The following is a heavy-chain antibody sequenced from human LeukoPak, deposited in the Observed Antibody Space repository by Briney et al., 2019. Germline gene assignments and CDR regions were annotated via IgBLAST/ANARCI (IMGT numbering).Heavy chain of an antibody. CDR2: IYSGGST. CDR3: ARDMGRGVQKGGDY. Sequence: GGSLRLSCAASGFTVSGNYMSWVRQAPGEGLEWVSVIYSGGSTYYSDSVKGRFTISRDISKNALYLQMNSLRAEDTAVYDCARDMGRGVQKGGDYWGQGTLVTVSS. CDR1: GFTVSGNY. J-gene: IGHJ4*02. D-gene: IGHD3-10*01. V-gene: IGHV3-66*01.